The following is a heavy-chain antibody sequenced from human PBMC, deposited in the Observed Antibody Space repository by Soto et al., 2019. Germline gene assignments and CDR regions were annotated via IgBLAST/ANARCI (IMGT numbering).Heavy chain of an antibody. Sequence: QPGGSRRLSWAVSGFTFSSHAMNWVRQAPGKGLEWVSGISGSGGRAYYADSVQGRFTISRDNSKNTLYLQINSLGVEDTAVYYCAKTIAASTYYFDYWGQGTLVTVSS. J-gene: IGHJ4*02. D-gene: IGHD6-13*01. CDR1: GFTFSSHA. CDR2: ISGSGGRA. V-gene: IGHV3-23*01. CDR3: AKTIAASTYYFDY.